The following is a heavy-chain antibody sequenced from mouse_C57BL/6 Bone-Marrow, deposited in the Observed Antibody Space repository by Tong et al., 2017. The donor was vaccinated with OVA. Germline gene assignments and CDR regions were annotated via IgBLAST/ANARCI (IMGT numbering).Heavy chain of an antibody. Sequence: EVQLQESGAELVRSGASVKLSCTASGFNIKDYYMHWVKQRPEQGLEWIGWIDPENGDTEYAPKFQGKATMTAVTSASTAYMELSSLTNEDSAVYYSSYYRYDYWGQGTTLTVSS. CDR2: IDPENGDT. CDR1: GFNIKDYY. D-gene: IGHD2-14*01. J-gene: IGHJ2*01. CDR3: SYYRYDY. V-gene: IGHV14-4*02.